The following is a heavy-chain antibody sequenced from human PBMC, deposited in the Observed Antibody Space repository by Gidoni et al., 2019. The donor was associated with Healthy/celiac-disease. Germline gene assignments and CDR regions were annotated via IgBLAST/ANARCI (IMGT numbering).Heavy chain of an antibody. CDR1: GFTVSSNY. CDR3: ARDPPYYYGRGYYGMDV. V-gene: IGHV3-53*01. D-gene: IGHD3-10*02. Sequence: EVQLVESGGGLIQPGGSLRLSCAASGFTVSSNYMSWVRQAPGKGLEWVSVIYSGGSTYYADSVKGRFTISRDNSKNTLYLQMNSLRAEDTAVYYCARDPPYYYGRGYYGMDVWGQGTTVTVSS. J-gene: IGHJ6*02. CDR2: IYSGGST.